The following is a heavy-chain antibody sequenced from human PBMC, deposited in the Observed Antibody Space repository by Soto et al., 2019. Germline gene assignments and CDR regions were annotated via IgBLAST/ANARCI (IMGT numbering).Heavy chain of an antibody. CDR3: ARVPSSGYYMWAFDI. Sequence: PGESLKISCKGSGYSFTSYWIGWVRQMPGKGLEWMGIIYPGDSDTRYSPSFQGQVTISADKSISTAYLQWSSLKASDTAMYYCARVPSSGYYMWAFDIWGQGTMVTVSS. CDR1: GYSFTSYW. CDR2: IYPGDSDT. J-gene: IGHJ3*02. V-gene: IGHV5-51*01. D-gene: IGHD3-22*01.